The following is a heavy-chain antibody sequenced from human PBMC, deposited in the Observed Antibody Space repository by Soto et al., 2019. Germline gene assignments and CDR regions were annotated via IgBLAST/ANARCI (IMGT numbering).Heavy chain of an antibody. J-gene: IGHJ4*02. CDR2: IYDGGTT. Sequence: SETLSLTCTVSGGSISSGGYYWSWIRQHPGKGLEWIGYIYDGGTTYSSPSLKGRVTISADTSETQFSLKLSSVSAADTAVYYCARGPSGDKIDYWGQGIQVTVSS. CDR1: GGSISSGGYY. V-gene: IGHV4-30-4*08. D-gene: IGHD7-27*01. CDR3: ARGPSGDKIDY.